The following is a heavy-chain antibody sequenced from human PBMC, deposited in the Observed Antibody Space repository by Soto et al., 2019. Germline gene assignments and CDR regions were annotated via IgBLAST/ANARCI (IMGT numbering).Heavy chain of an antibody. V-gene: IGHV1-2*02. CDR1: GYPVTAYY. J-gene: IGHJ3*02. CDR3: ARGGGVGVAGSAAFDM. Sequence: QLHLVQSGAVVKKPGASVTVSCSASGYPVTAYYMHWVRQAPGRGLEWMGGINSATGAAKYTQTFQGRVTMTRDTSKNNVFMGLSGLTSEDTAVFYCARGGGVGVAGSAAFDMWGQGTLVTVSS. D-gene: IGHD3-3*01. CDR2: INSATGAA.